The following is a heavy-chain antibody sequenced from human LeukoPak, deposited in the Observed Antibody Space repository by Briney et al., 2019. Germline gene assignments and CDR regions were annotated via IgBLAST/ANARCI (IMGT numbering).Heavy chain of an antibody. CDR2: INPSGGST. V-gene: IGHV1-46*01. Sequence: GASVKVSCKASRYTFTSYYMHWVRQAPGQGLEWMGIINPSGGSTSYAQKFQGRVTMTRDTSTSTVYMELSSLRSEDTAVYYCARDRAAYCGGDCYPDYWGQGTLVTVSS. CDR1: RYTFTSYY. D-gene: IGHD2-21*02. J-gene: IGHJ4*02. CDR3: ARDRAAYCGGDCYPDY.